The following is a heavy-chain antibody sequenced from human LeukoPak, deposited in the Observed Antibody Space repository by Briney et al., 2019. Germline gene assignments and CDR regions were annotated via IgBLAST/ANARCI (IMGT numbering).Heavy chain of an antibody. CDR3: ARAPGGFGELSPIDY. J-gene: IGHJ4*02. Sequence: SVKVSCKASGGTFSSYAISWVRQAPGQGLEWMGGIIPIFGTANYAQKFRGRVTITADKSTRTAYMELSSLRSEDTAVYYCARAPGGFGELSPIDYWGQGTLVTVSS. CDR1: GGTFSSYA. V-gene: IGHV1-69*06. D-gene: IGHD3-10*01. CDR2: IIPIFGTA.